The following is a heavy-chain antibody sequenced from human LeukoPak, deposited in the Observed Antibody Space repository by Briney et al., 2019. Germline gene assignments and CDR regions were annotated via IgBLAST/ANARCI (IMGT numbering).Heavy chain of an antibody. J-gene: IGHJ4*02. CDR3: ARLGAAAVDY. CDR1: GYTFTSYY. D-gene: IGHD6-13*01. CDR2: INPSGGST. V-gene: IGHV1-46*01. Sequence: GASVKVSCKAFGYTFTSYYMHWVRQAPGQGLEWMGIINPSGGSTSYAQKFQGRVTMTRDRSTSTVYMELSSLRFEDTAVYYCARLGAAAVDYWGQGTLVTVSS.